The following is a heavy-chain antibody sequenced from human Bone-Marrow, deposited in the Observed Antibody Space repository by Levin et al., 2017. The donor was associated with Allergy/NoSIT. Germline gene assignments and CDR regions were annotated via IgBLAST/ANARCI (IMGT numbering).Heavy chain of an antibody. CDR3: ARLLGGSGYFDS. CDR2: VSHSDNT. J-gene: IGHJ4*02. V-gene: IGHV4-34*01. CDR1: GASLSGYY. D-gene: IGHD2-15*01. Sequence: SETLSLTCSVNGASLSGYYWSWIRQPPGKGLEWIGEVSHSDNTNYNPSLKSRVTISADTSQRQFSLKLSSVTAADTAIYFCARLLGGSGYFDSWGQGTLVTVSS.